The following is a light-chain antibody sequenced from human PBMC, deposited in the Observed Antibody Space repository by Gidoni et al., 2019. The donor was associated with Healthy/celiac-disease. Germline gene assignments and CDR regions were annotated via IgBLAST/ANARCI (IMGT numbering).Light chain of an antibody. CDR3: MQALQTPPWT. V-gene: IGKV2-28*01. CDR2: LGS. Sequence: DIVMTQSPLSLHVTPGEPASISCRSSQSLLHSNGYNYLDWYLQKPGQSPQLLIYLGSNRASGVPDRFSGSGSATDFTLKISRVEAEDVGVYYCMQALQTPPWTFGQGTKVEIK. CDR1: QSLLHSNGYNY. J-gene: IGKJ1*01.